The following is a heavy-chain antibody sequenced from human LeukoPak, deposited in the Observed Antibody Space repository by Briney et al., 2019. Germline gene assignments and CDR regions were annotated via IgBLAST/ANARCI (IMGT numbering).Heavy chain of an antibody. CDR2: IKQDGSEK. J-gene: IGHJ4*02. V-gene: IGHV3-7*01. D-gene: IGHD1-14*01. Sequence: GGSLRLSCVASGFNFRSYWMSWVRQAPGKGLEWVANIKQDGSEKYYVDSVKGRFTISRDNAKNSLFLQMNSLRAEDTAVYYCAHTGYWGQGTLVTVSS. CDR1: GFNFRSYW. CDR3: AHTGY.